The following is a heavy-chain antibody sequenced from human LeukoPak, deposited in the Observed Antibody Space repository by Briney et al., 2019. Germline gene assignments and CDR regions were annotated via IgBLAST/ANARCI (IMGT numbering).Heavy chain of an antibody. CDR1: GGTFSSYA. Sequence: GASVKVSCKASGGTFSSYAISWVRQAPGQGREWMGGIIPIFGTANYAQKFQGRVTITTDESTSTAYMELSSLRSEDTAVYYCARALRDFDISEYYHYMDVWGKGTTVTVS. J-gene: IGHJ6*03. D-gene: IGHD3-9*01. CDR3: ARALRDFDISEYYHYMDV. CDR2: IIPIFGTA. V-gene: IGHV1-69*05.